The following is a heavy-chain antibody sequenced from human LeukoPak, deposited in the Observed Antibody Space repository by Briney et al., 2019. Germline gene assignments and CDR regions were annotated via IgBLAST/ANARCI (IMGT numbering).Heavy chain of an antibody. CDR3: AKDIDSSSWYYFDY. J-gene: IGHJ4*02. CDR1: GFTFHDYA. CDR2: ISWNSGRL. V-gene: IGHV3-9*01. D-gene: IGHD6-13*01. Sequence: GGSLRLSCAASGFTFHDYAMHWVRQTPGKGLEWVSSISWNSGRLGYADSVKGRFTISRDNAKNSLYLEMNSLRAGDTALYFCAKDIDSSSWYYFDYWGQGTLVTVSS.